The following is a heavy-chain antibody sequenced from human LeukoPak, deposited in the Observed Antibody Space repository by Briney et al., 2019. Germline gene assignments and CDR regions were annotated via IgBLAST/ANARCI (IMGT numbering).Heavy chain of an antibody. CDR1: GFTFSDYY. D-gene: IGHD1-1*01. V-gene: IGHV3-30*02. Sequence: PRGSLRLSCAASGFTFSDYYMSWVRQAPGKGLGWVAFIRYDESNKYYADSVKGRFTISRDNFKNTLYLQMNSLRAEDTAVYYCVKDRDWNDDDNAFDIWGQGTMVTVSS. J-gene: IGHJ3*02. CDR3: VKDRDWNDDDNAFDI. CDR2: IRYDESNK.